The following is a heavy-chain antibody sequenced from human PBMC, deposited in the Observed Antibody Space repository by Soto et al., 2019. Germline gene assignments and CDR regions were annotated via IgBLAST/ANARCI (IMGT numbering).Heavy chain of an antibody. CDR2: IIPIFGTA. J-gene: IGHJ5*02. Sequence: VVPVNVSCKASGGTLSSYPISWVRLTPGQGLEWMGGIIPIFGTANYAQKFQGRVTITADESTSTAYMELSSLRSEDTAVYYCARDQGSACTNGVCYWFDPWGQGTLVTVSS. V-gene: IGHV1-69*13. CDR3: ARDQGSACTNGVCYWFDP. CDR1: GGTLSSYP. D-gene: IGHD2-8*01.